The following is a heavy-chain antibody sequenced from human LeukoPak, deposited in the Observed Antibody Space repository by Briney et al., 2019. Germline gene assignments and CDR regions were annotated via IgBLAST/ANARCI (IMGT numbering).Heavy chain of an antibody. D-gene: IGHD3-10*01. CDR3: ARDPELRLLWFGERSTNWFDP. J-gene: IGHJ5*02. CDR2: IYHSGST. Sequence: SETLSLTCTVSGYSISSGYYWGWIRQPPGKGLEWIGSIYHSGSTYYNPSLKSRVTISVDTSKNQFSLKLSSVTAADTAVYYCARDPELRLLWFGERSTNWFDPWGQGTLVTVSS. CDR1: GYSISSGYY. V-gene: IGHV4-38-2*02.